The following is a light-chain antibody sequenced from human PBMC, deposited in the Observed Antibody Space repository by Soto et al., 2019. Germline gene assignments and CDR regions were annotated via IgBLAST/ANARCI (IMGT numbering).Light chain of an antibody. J-gene: IGLJ1*01. V-gene: IGLV2-14*01. Sequence: QSALTQPASVSGSPGQSITISCTGTSSDLGGYTYVSWYQHHPGKAPKLLIYQVSNRPSGVSNRFSGSKSGNTASLTISGLEAEDEADYSCSSYTSSRRCVVGNGSKVTVL. CDR1: SSDLGGYTY. CDR3: SSYTSSRRCV. CDR2: QVS.